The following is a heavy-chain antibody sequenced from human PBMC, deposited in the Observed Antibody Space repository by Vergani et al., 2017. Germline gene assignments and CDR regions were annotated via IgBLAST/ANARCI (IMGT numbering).Heavy chain of an antibody. CDR1: CGSISSYY. Sequence: QVQLQESGPGLVKPSETLSLTCTVSCGSISSYYWSWIRQPPGKGLEWIGYIYYSGSTNYNPSLKSRVTISVDTSKNQFSLKLSSLTAADTSVYYCARGGYSSVCSSWGQGTLVTVSS. D-gene: IGHD6-19*01. CDR2: IYYSGST. J-gene: IGHJ4*02. CDR3: ARGGYSSVCSS. V-gene: IGHV4-59*01.